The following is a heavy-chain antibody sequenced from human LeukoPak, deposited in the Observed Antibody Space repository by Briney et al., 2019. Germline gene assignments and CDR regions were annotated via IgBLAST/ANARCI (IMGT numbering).Heavy chain of an antibody. CDR2: INHSGST. Sequence: GSLRLSCAASGFTFSSYAMSWIRQPPGKGLEWIGEINHSGSTNYNPSLKSRVTISVDTSKNQFSLKLSSVTAADTAVYYCARGSLVYIQRNWFDPWGQGTLVTVSS. CDR3: ARGSLVYIQRNWFDP. V-gene: IGHV4-34*01. CDR1: GFTFSSYA. D-gene: IGHD2-8*01. J-gene: IGHJ5*02.